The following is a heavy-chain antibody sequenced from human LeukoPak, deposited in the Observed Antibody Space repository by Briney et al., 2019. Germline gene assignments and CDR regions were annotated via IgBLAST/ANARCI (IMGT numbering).Heavy chain of an antibody. CDR2: ISAYNGDT. V-gene: IGHV1-18*01. D-gene: IGHD2-2*01. Sequence: GASVKVSCKASGYTFTNYGINWVRQAPGQGLEWMGWISAYNGDTNYAQTLQGRVTMTIDTSTITAYMELRSLRSDDTAVYYCARGTRYCSSTICQPNWFDPWGQGTLVTVSS. CDR3: ARGTRYCSSTICQPNWFDP. CDR1: GYTFTNYG. J-gene: IGHJ5*02.